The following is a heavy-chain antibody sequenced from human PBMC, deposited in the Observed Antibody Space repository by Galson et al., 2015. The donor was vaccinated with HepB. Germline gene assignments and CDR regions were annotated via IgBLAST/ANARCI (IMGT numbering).Heavy chain of an antibody. Sequence: SVKVSCKASGVTFSIYAISWVRQAPGQGLEWMGGIIPTLGTANYAQKFQGRVTITADESTTTVYMELSSLRSDDTAVYYCARRFRELSPFDYWGQGTLVTVSS. D-gene: IGHD3-16*02. J-gene: IGHJ4*02. CDR2: IIPTLGTA. CDR1: GVTFSIYA. CDR3: ARRFRELSPFDY. V-gene: IGHV1-69*13.